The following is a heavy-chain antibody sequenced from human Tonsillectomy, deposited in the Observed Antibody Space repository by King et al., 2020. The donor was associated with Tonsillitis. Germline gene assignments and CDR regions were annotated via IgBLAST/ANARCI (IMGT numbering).Heavy chain of an antibody. J-gene: IGHJ4*02. CDR3: ARGSRLGIYYFDY. CDR2: IYYSGST. Sequence: VQLQESGPGLVKPSETLSLTCTVSGGSISSSSYYWGWIRHPPGKGLEWIGSIYYSGSTYYNPSLKSRVTMSVDTSNNQFSLKLSSVTAADTAVYYCARGSRLGIYYFDYWGQGTLVTVSS. V-gene: IGHV4-39*01. CDR1: GGSISSSSYY. D-gene: IGHD3-22*01.